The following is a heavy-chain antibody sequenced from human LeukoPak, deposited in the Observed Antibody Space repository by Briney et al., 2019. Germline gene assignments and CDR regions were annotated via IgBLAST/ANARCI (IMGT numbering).Heavy chain of an antibody. V-gene: IGHV4-59*01. Sequence: SETLSLTCTVSGGSISSYYWSWIRQPPGKGLEWIGYIYYSGSTNYNPSLKSRVTISVDTSKNQFSLKLSSVTAADTAVYYCARVTAVAGTKYYYYYGMDVWGQGTTAIVSS. J-gene: IGHJ6*02. CDR3: ARVTAVAGTKYYYYYGMDV. CDR1: GGSISSYY. CDR2: IYYSGST. D-gene: IGHD6-19*01.